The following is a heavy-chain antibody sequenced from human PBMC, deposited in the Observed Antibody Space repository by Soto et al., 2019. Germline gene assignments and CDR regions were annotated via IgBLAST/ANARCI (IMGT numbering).Heavy chain of an antibody. CDR1: GGSLSTNP. V-gene: IGHV1-69*06. D-gene: IGHD2-15*01. J-gene: IGHJ4*02. Sequence: QVQLVQSGTEVKKPGSSVKVSCKTSGGSLSTNPISWVRQAPGQGLEWMGGTGSGTGPGNHAQKFQGRLTVTADKSTGTVYMELTNLSPEDTAVYYCERRDRGGFFRFFDAWGQGPLVTVSS. CDR3: ERRDRGGFFRFFDA. CDR2: TGSGTGPG.